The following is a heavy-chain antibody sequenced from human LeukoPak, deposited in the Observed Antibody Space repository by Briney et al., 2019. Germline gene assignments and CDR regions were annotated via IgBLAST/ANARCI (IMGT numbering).Heavy chain of an antibody. D-gene: IGHD3-22*01. CDR3: TRRYNYDSSGYYYVRDAFDI. CDR2: IRSKAYGGTT. V-gene: IGHV3-49*03. CDR1: GFTFSSYG. J-gene: IGHJ3*02. Sequence: GGSLRLSCAASGFTFSSYGMSWFRQAPGKGLEWVGFIRSKAYGGTTKNAASVKGRFTISRDDSRSIAYLQMNSLKTEDTAVYYCTRRYNYDSSGYYYVRDAFDIWGQGTMVTVSS.